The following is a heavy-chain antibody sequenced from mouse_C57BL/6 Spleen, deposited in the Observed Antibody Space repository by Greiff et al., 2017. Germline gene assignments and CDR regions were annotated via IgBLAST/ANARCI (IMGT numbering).Heavy chain of an antibody. Sequence: QVQLQQPGAELVMPGASVKLSCKASGYTFTSYWMHWVKQRPGQGLEWIGEIDPSDSYTNYNQKFKGKSTLTVDKSSSTAYMQLSRLTSEDSAVYYCARRGVRGYAMDYWGQGTSVTVSA. CDR2: IDPSDSYT. CDR1: GYTFTSYW. V-gene: IGHV1-69*01. J-gene: IGHJ4*01. CDR3: ARRGVRGYAMDY. D-gene: IGHD3-2*02.